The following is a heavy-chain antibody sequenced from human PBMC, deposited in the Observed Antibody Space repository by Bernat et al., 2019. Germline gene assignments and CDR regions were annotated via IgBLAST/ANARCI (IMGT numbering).Heavy chain of an antibody. CDR2: ISGSGGST. D-gene: IGHD3-3*01. Sequence: EVQLVESGGGLVKPGGSLRLSCAASGFSFSDAWMNWVRQAPGKGLEWVSAISGSGGSTYYADSVKGRFTISRDNSKNTLYLQMNSLRAEDTAVYYCAKGDDFWSGYYEYGMDVWGQGTTVTVSS. CDR1: GFSFSDAW. V-gene: IGHV3-23*04. J-gene: IGHJ6*02. CDR3: AKGDDFWSGYYEYGMDV.